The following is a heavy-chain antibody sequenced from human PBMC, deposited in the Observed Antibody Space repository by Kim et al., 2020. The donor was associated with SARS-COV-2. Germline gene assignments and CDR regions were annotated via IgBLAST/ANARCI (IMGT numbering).Heavy chain of an antibody. J-gene: IGHJ4*02. Sequence: FTISRDNSKNPLYLQMNSLRAEDTAVYYCAKEGNGYYDSSGYYYDPPFDYWGQGTLVTVSS. CDR3: AKEGNGYYDSSGYYYDPPFDY. V-gene: IGHV3-23*01. D-gene: IGHD3-22*01.